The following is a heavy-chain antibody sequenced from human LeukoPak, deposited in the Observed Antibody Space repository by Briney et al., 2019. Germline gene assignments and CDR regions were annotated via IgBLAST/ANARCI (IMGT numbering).Heavy chain of an antibody. V-gene: IGHV1-8*01. CDR3: ARGRGYCSSTSCYENWFDP. Sequence: ASVKVSCKASGYTFTSYDINWVRQATGQGLEWMGWMNPNSGNTGYAQKFQGRVTMTRNTAISTAYMELSSLRSEDTAVYYCARGRGYCSSTSCYENWFDPWGQGTLVTVSS. CDR2: MNPNSGNT. CDR1: GYTFTSYD. D-gene: IGHD2-2*01. J-gene: IGHJ5*02.